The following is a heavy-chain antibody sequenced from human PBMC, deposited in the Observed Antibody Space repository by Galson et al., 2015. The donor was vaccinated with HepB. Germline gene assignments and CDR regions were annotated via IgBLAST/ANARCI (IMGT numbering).Heavy chain of an antibody. CDR3: AKGDVVPAAKPDYYYYYMDV. V-gene: IGHV3-9*01. Sequence: SLRLSCAASGFAFDDYAMHWVRQAPGKGLEWVSGISWNSGSIGYADSAKGRFTISRDNAKNSLYLQMNSLRAEDTALYYCAKGDVVPAAKPDYYYYYMDVWGKGTTVTVSS. CDR1: GFAFDDYA. J-gene: IGHJ6*03. CDR2: ISWNSGSI. D-gene: IGHD2-2*02.